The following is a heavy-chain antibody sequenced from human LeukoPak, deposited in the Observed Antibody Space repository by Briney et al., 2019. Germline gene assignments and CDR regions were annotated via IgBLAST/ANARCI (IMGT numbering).Heavy chain of an antibody. J-gene: IGHJ4*02. D-gene: IGHD4-23*01. CDR2: INPSGGST. CDR3: ARSIYHYGGLQY. Sequence: ASVKVSCKASGYTFTSYYMHWVRQAPGQGLEWMGIINPSGGSTSYAQKFQDRVTMTRDTSTSTVYMELSSLRSEDTAAYYCARSIYHYGGLQYWGQGTLVTVSS. V-gene: IGHV1-46*01. CDR1: GYTFTSYY.